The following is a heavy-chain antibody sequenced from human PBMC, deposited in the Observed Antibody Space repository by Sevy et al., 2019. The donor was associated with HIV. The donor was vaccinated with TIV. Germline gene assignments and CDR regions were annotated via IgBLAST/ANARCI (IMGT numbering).Heavy chain of an antibody. CDR3: AKDRTYSLSWYYLDH. Sequence: GGSLRLSCAASGFTFGNYDMNWVRQAPGKGLEWVSSISCSTIDTSYAYSVKGRFTISRDNSQNTLYLEMNSLRAEDTAVYYCAKDRTYSLSWYYLDHWGQGPLVTVSS. CDR2: ISCSTIDT. J-gene: IGHJ4*02. CDR1: GFTFGNYD. D-gene: IGHD6-13*01. V-gene: IGHV3-23*01.